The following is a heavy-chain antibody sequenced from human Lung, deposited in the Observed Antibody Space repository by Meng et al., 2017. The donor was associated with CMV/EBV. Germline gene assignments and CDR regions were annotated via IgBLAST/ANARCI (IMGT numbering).Heavy chain of an antibody. J-gene: IGHJ4*02. CDR2: MKPNTGNT. Sequence: QVLLVQPGAEVKKPGASVKIACRSSGYTFTNYNINWVRQATGQGLEWMGWMKPNTGNTGYGQKFQGRITMTRNTAISTAYMELSSLTSEDTAVYFCARGLRRPSSAIDFDYWGQGTLVTVSS. V-gene: IGHV1-8*01. D-gene: IGHD2-2*01. CDR3: ARGLRRPSSAIDFDY. CDR1: GYTFTNYN.